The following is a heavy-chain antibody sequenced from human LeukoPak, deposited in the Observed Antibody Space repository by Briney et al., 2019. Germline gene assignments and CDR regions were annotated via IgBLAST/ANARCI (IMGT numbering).Heavy chain of an antibody. J-gene: IGHJ2*01. CDR2: ISGSGGST. V-gene: IGHV3-23*01. CDR3: AKGEGEPGYFDL. Sequence: GGSLRLSCAASGFTFSSYAMSWVRQAPGKGLEWVSSISGSGGSTYYADSVKGRFTISRDNSKNTLYLQMNSLRAEDTAVYYCAKGEGEPGYFDLWGRGTLVTVSS. CDR1: GFTFSSYA. D-gene: IGHD1-26*01.